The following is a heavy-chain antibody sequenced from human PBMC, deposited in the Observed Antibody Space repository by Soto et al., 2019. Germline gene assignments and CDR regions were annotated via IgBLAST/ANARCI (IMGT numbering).Heavy chain of an antibody. CDR1: GDSITRGDYY. V-gene: IGHV4-31*03. CDR3: ARGGVVVTRSEDFRH. D-gene: IGHD3-3*01. Sequence: SETLSLTCTVSGDSITRGDYYWTWIRHSPAKGLEWIGNIYKSETTSYNPALRGRVTISVDTSKNQLSLRLNSLTAADTARYYCARGGVVVTRSEDFRHWGQGIQVTGSS. J-gene: IGHJ1*01. CDR2: IYKSETT.